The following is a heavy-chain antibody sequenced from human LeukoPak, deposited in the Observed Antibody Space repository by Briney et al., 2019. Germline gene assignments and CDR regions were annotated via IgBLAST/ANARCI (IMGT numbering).Heavy chain of an antibody. V-gene: IGHV4-59*01. CDR1: GGSISSYY. D-gene: IGHD5-24*01. J-gene: IGHJ4*02. CDR3: ARASVEMATITYYFDY. CDR2: IYYSGCT. Sequence: SETLSLTCTVSGGSISSYYWSWIRQPPGKGLEWIGYIYYSGCTNYNPSLKSRVTISVDTSKNQFSLKLSSVTAADTAVYYCARASVEMATITYYFDYWGQGTLVTVSS.